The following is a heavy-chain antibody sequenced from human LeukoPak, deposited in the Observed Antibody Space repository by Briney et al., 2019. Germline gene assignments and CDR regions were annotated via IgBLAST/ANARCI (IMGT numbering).Heavy chain of an antibody. Sequence: ASVKVSCKASGYTFTSYDINWVRQATGQGLEWMGWMNPNSGNTGYAQKFQGRVTMTRNTSISTAYMELSSLRSEGAAVYYCAINDNSRRYFQYGGEGPLVSVFS. D-gene: IGHD1-26*01. CDR2: MNPNSGNT. CDR1: GYTFTSYD. CDR3: AINDNSRRYFQY. J-gene: IGHJ1*01. V-gene: IGHV1-8*01.